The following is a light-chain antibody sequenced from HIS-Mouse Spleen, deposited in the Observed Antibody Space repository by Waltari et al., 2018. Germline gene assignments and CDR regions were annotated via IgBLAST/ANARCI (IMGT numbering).Light chain of an antibody. CDR2: EDS. J-gene: IGLJ2*01. CDR1: ALPNKY. Sequence: SYELTQPPSVSVSRGETARITCSGDALPNKYAYWYQPPSGQAPVLVISEDSKRPSGIPERFSGSSSGTMATLSISGAQVEDEADYYCYSTDSSGNHRVFGGGTKLTVL. CDR3: YSTDSSGNHRV. V-gene: IGLV3-10*01.